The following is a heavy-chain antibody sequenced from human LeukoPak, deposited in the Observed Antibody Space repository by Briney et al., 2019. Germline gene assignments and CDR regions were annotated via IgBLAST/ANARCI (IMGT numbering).Heavy chain of an antibody. CDR1: GYTFTSYA. V-gene: IGHV1-3*03. CDR2: INAGNGNT. CDR3: ARGKIRYDSSGYYNWFDP. D-gene: IGHD3-22*01. Sequence: GASVKVSCKASGYTFTSYAMHWVRQAPGQRLEWMGWINAGNGNTKYSQEFQGRVTITRDTSASTAYMELSSLRSEDMAVYYCARGKIRYDSSGYYNWFDPWGQGTLVTVTS. J-gene: IGHJ5*02.